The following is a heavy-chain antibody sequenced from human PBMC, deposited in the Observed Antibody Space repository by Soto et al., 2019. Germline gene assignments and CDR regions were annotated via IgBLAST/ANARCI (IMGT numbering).Heavy chain of an antibody. CDR1: GFSLSTKGVG. D-gene: IGHD5-12*01. V-gene: IGHV2-5*02. Sequence: QITLKESGPPLVKPTQTLTLTCNFSGFSLSTKGVGVGWIRQPPGKALEWLGIIYWDDDKRYRPSLNNRLTITKDTSKNQVVLTMTNVDTVDTGTYFCAHLYAESGYDWRYDPWGQGTRVTGSS. J-gene: IGHJ5*02. CDR3: AHLYAESGYDWRYDP. CDR2: IYWDDDK.